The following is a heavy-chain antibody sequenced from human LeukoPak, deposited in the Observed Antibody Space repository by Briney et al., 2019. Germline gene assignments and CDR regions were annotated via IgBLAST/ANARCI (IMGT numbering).Heavy chain of an antibody. CDR3: ARGSYGDYGFEHWYFDL. CDR1: GVSFSGYY. J-gene: IGHJ2*01. CDR2: INQSGSI. V-gene: IGHV4-34*01. Sequence: LKPSETLSLTCAVYGVSFSGYYWNWIRQPPEKGLEWIGEINQSGSINYNPSLKSRVTMSVDTSKNQFSLKLSSVTAADTAVYYCARGSYGDYGFEHWYFDLWGRGTLVTVSS. D-gene: IGHD4-17*01.